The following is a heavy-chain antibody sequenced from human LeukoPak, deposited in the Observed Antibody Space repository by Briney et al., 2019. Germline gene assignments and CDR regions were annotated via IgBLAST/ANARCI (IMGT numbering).Heavy chain of an antibody. J-gene: IGHJ4*02. CDR2: IYSGGNT. CDR1: GFTVSSNY. V-gene: IGHV3-53*01. Sequence: GGSLRLSCAASGFTVSSNYMSWVRQAPGKGLEWLSVIYSGGNTYYADSVKGRFTISRDNSKNTLYLQMNSLRAEDTAVYYCARDLTAVAGGDYWGQGTLVTVSS. D-gene: IGHD6-19*01. CDR3: ARDLTAVAGGDY.